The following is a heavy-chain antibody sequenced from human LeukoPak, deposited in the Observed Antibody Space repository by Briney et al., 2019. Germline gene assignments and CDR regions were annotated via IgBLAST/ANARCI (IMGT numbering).Heavy chain of an antibody. J-gene: IGHJ6*03. CDR2: IYTSGST. D-gene: IGHD3-10*01. V-gene: IGHV4-4*07. CDR3: ARYGAGSYYKSDYYYYMDV. CDR1: GGSISSYY. Sequence: SETLSLTCTVSGGSISSYYWSWIRQPAGKGLEWIGRIYTSGSTNYNPSLKSRVTMSVDTSKNQFSLKLSSVTAADTAVYYCARYGAGSYYKSDYYYYMDVWGKGTTVTISS.